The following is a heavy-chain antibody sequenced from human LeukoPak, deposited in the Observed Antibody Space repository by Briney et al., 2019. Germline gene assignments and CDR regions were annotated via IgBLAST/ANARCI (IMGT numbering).Heavy chain of an antibody. V-gene: IGHV3-21*01. Sequence: GRSLRLSCAASGFTFSSYSMNWVRQAPGKGLEWVSSISSSSSYIYYADSVKGRFTISRDNAKNSLYLQMNSLRAEDTAVYYCARDHIWFGDYGMDVWGQGTTVTVSS. CDR1: GFTFSSYS. CDR2: ISSSSSYI. J-gene: IGHJ6*02. CDR3: ARDHIWFGDYGMDV. D-gene: IGHD3-10*01.